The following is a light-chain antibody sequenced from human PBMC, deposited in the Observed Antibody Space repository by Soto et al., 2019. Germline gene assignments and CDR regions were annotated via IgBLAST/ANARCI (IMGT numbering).Light chain of an antibody. CDR3: QQRSNWLT. CDR1: QSVDRS. J-gene: IGKJ4*01. CDR2: DAS. Sequence: EVVFTQFPATLSLSPGERATLSCRASQSVDRSLAWYQQKAGQAPRLLIYDASNRATGIPPRFSGSGSGTDFNLTIXSLEPEDFAVYYCQQRSNWLTFGGGTKVDI. V-gene: IGKV3-11*01.